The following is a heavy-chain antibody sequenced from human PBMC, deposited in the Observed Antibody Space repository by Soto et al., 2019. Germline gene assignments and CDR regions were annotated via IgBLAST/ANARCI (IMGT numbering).Heavy chain of an antibody. CDR3: ARDYDFWSGYFGWFDP. CDR1: GSTFSSYS. D-gene: IGHD3-3*01. Sequence: LRLSCAASGSTFSSYSVNWVRQAPGKGLEWVSSISSSSSYIYYADSVKGRFTISRDNAKNSLYLQMNSLRAEDTAVYYCARDYDFWSGYFGWFDPWGQGTLVTVSS. CDR2: ISSSSSYI. V-gene: IGHV3-21*01. J-gene: IGHJ5*02.